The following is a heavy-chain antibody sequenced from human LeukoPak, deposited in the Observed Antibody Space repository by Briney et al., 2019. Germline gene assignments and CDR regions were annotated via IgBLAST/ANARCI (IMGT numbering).Heavy chain of an antibody. CDR1: GGSISSSSYY. D-gene: IGHD6-13*01. J-gene: IGHJ4*02. V-gene: IGHV4-39*07. CDR2: INYSGST. CDR3: ARVRILATGSGAPYDY. Sequence: SETLSLTCTVSGGSISSSSYYWGWIRQPPGKGLEWIASINYSGSTYYNPSLKSRVTISVDTSKNQFSLKLSSVTAADTAVYYCARVRILATGSGAPYDYWGQGTLVTVSS.